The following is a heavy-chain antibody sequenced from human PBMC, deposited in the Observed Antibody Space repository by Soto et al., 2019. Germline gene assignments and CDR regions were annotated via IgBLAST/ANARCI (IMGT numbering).Heavy chain of an antibody. D-gene: IGHD6-13*01. J-gene: IGHJ4*02. CDR2: ISGSGGTT. Sequence: EVQLLESGGGLVQPGGSLRLSCAASGFTFSSYAMTWVRQAPGKGLEWVSAISGSGGTTYYADCVKGRFSISRDNFKNTLSLQMNSLRAEDTAVYYCALRDANSWSRIDYWGQGTLVTVSS. V-gene: IGHV3-23*01. CDR1: GFTFSSYA. CDR3: ALRDANSWSRIDY.